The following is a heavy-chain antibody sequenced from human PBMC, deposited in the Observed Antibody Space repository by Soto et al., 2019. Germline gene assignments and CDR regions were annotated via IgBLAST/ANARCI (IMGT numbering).Heavy chain of an antibody. J-gene: IGHJ4*02. CDR3: ARGIHNNYGVTPAY. CDR2: ISGSSSDT. Sequence: GGSLRLSCSASGFTFSDYYMSWIRQAPGRGLEWVSYISGSSSDTHYADSVKGRFTISRDNAKNSLYLQMNSLRAEDSAVYYCARGIHNNYGVTPAYWGQGTLVTVS. CDR1: GFTFSDYY. D-gene: IGHD2-8*01. V-gene: IGHV3-11*05.